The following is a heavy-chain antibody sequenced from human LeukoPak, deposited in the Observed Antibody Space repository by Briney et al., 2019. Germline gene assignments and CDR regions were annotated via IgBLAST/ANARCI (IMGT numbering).Heavy chain of an antibody. D-gene: IGHD3-10*01. J-gene: IGHJ5*02. CDR1: GYTFTSYG. Sequence: GASVKVSCKASGYTFTSYGISWGRQAPGQRVEWMGWISAYNGNTNYAQKLQGRVTMTTDTSTSTAYMELRSLRSDDTAVYYCARVLTMVRGAFNWFDPWGQGTLVTVSS. CDR3: ARVLTMVRGAFNWFDP. CDR2: ISAYNGNT. V-gene: IGHV1-18*01.